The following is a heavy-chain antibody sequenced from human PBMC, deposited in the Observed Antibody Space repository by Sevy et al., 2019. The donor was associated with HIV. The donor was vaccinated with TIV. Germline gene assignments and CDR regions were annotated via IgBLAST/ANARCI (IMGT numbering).Heavy chain of an antibody. V-gene: IGHV1-2*06. CDR3: AREAEVLYACFDY. D-gene: IGHD2-8*01. J-gene: IGHJ4*01. Sequence: ASVKVSCKTSRYTFTGYYMHWVRQAPGQGREWIGRINPNSGGTNYAQKFQGRVTMTRDTSISTAYMELSRLGSDDTAVYYCAREAEVLYACFDYWGRGTLVTVSS. CDR2: INPNSGGT. CDR1: RYTFTGYY.